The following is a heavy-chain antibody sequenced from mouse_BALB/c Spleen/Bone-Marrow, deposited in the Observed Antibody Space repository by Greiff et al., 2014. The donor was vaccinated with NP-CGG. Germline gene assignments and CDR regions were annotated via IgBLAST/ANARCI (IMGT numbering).Heavy chain of an antibody. CDR1: GYTFTSYW. Sequence: VQLQQSGAELVKPGASVKLSCKASGYTFTSYWMHWVKQRPGQGLEWIGEIDPSDSYTNYNQKFKGKATLTVDKYSSTAYMQLSSLTSEDSAVYYCARDSITTVVATDYWGQGTTLTVSS. J-gene: IGHJ2*01. V-gene: IGHV1-69*02. CDR2: IDPSDSYT. D-gene: IGHD1-1*01. CDR3: ARDSITTVVATDY.